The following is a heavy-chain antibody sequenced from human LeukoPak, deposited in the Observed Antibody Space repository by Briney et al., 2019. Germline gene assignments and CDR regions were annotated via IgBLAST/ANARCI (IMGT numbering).Heavy chain of an antibody. J-gene: IGHJ4*02. V-gene: IGHV4-59*01. Sequence: PSETLSLTCIVSGGSISSYYWSWIRQPPGKGLEWIGYIYYSGSTNYNPSLKSRVTISVDTSKNQFSLKLSSVTAADTAVYYCAREGSGSYYLGYWGQGTLVTVSS. D-gene: IGHD3-10*01. CDR1: GGSISSYY. CDR2: IYYSGST. CDR3: AREGSGSYYLGY.